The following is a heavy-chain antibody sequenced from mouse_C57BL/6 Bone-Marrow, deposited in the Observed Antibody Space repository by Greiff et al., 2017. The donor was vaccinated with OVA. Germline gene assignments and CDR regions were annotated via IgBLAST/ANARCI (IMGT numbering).Heavy chain of an antibody. J-gene: IGHJ2*01. CDR2: ISYDGSN. V-gene: IGHV3-6*01. CDR1: GYSITSGYY. D-gene: IGHD1-1*01. CDR3: ARFTTVVDDY. Sequence: EVKLQESGPGLVKPSQSLSLTCSVTGYSITSGYYWNWIRQFPGNKLEWMGYISYDGSNNYNPSLKNRISITRDTSKNQFFLKLNSVTTEDTATYYCARFTTVVDDYWGQGTTLTVSS.